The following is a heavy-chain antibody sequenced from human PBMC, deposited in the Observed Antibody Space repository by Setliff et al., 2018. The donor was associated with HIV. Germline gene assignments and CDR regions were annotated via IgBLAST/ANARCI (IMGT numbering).Heavy chain of an antibody. CDR1: GYRFTDFY. CDR3: ARRAEDLAINPPSFDYYFDY. Sequence: ASVKVSCKPFGYRFTDFYVNWVRQATGQGLEWMGWINPKSGATKNAQKFQGRVTMTRDTSISTVYMELSSLRSDDTALYFCARRAEDLAINPPSFDYYFDYWGQGTPVTVSS. J-gene: IGHJ4*02. CDR2: INPKSGAT. D-gene: IGHD3-9*01. V-gene: IGHV1-2*02.